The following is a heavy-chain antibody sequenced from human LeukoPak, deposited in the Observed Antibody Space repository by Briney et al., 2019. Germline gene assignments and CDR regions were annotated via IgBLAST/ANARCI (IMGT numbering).Heavy chain of an antibody. D-gene: IGHD2-15*01. CDR2: IYPNSGGT. Sequence: GASVKVSCKASAYTFTGYYMHWVRQAPGQGLEWMGWIYPNSGGTNYAQKFQGRVTMTRDTSISTAYMELRSLRSDDTAVYYCARVTLSEIVVFDIWGQGTMVTVSS. J-gene: IGHJ3*02. CDR3: ARVTLSEIVVFDI. CDR1: AYTFTGYY. V-gene: IGHV1-2*02.